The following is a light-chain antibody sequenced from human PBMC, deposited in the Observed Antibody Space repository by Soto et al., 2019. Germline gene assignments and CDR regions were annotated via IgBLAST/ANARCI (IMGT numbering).Light chain of an antibody. CDR1: SSNIGNTY. V-gene: IGLV1-51*01. CDR3: ATWDSSLSAGV. CDR2: DND. J-gene: IGLJ2*01. Sequence: QSVLTQSPSVSAAPGQKVTISCSGSSSNIGNTYVFWYQQLPGTAPKLLIYDNDKRPSGIPDRFSGSKSGTSATLGITGLQTGDEADYYCATWDSSLSAGVFGGGTKLTVL.